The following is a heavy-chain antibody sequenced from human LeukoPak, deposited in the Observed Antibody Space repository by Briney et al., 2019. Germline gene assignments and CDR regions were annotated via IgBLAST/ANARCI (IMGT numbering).Heavy chain of an antibody. CDR2: MNPNSGNT. V-gene: IGHV1-8*01. J-gene: IGHJ5*02. CDR1: GYTFTSYD. Sequence: ASVKVSCKASGYTFTSYDINWVRQATGQGLEWMGWMNPNSGNTGYAQKFQGRVTMTRNTSISTAYMELSSLRSEDTAVYYCARGRVYSSGWLGGKNWFDPWGQGTLVTVSS. D-gene: IGHD6-19*01. CDR3: ARGRVYSSGWLGGKNWFDP.